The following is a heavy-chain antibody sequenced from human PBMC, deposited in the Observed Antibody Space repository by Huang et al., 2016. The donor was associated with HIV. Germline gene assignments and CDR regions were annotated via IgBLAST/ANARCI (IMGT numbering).Heavy chain of an antibody. CDR1: GDSIGSGGHY. CDR2: IYYSWST. V-gene: IGHV4-30-4*08. D-gene: IGHD3-10*01. Sequence: QVQLQESGPGLVKPSQTLSLTCTVSGDSIGSGGHYWSWIRQPPGKGLEWIGFIYYSWSTYHNPSLKSRVTISVDTSKNQFSLKLSSVTAADTAVYFCSRALYYHGSGSYSDYWGRGTLVTVSS. J-gene: IGHJ4*02. CDR3: SRALYYHGSGSYSDY.